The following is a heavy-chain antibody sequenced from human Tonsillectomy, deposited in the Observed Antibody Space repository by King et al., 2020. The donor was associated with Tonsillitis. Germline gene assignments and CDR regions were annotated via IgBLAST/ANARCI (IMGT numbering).Heavy chain of an antibody. CDR2: ISSSSSYI. CDR3: ARVLYYYDSSGYYSPYYFDY. V-gene: IGHV3-21*01. CDR1: GFTFSSYS. Sequence: VQLVESGGGLVKPGGSLRLSCAASGFTFSSYSMNGVRQAPGKGLGGVQSISSSSSYIYYADSVKGRFTISRENAKNSLYLQMNSLRAEDTAVYYCARVLYYYDSSGYYSPYYFDYWGQGTLVTVSS. D-gene: IGHD3-22*01. J-gene: IGHJ4*02.